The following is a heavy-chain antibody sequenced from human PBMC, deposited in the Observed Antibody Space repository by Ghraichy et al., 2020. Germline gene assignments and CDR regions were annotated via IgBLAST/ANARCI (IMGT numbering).Heavy chain of an antibody. J-gene: IGHJ4*02. Sequence: SETLSLTCAVYGGSFSGYYWSWIRQPPGKGLEWIGEINHSGSTNSNPSLKSRVTISVDTSKNQFSLKLSSVTAADTAVYYCARGIRGSGSSNLIDYWGQGTLVTVSS. D-gene: IGHD3-10*01. CDR2: INHSGST. CDR1: GGSFSGYY. V-gene: IGHV4-34*01. CDR3: ARGIRGSGSSNLIDY.